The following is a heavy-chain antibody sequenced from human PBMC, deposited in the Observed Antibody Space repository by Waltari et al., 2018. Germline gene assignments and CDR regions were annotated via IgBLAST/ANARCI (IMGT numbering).Heavy chain of an antibody. CDR2: ISHDGTSK. J-gene: IGHJ4*02. CDR3: ARGNGGNWGSTIDN. D-gene: IGHD7-27*01. CDR1: GFTFSNYA. Sequence: QVQLVESGGGVVQPGRSLRLSCAASGFTFSNYAMYWVRQAPGKGLQWVAVISHDGTSKSYAESLKGRFTISRDNSNNTLDLQMNSLRPEDTALYYCARGNGGNWGSTIDNWGQGTLATVSS. V-gene: IGHV3-30-3*01.